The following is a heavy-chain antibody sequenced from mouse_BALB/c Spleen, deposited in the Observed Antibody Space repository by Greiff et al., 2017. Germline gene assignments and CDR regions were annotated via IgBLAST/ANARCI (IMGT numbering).Heavy chain of an antibody. CDR2: INPNNGGT. Sequence: SGPELVKPGASVKISCKTSGYTFTEYTMHWVKQSHGKSLEWIGGINPNNGGTSYNQKFKGKATLTVDKSSSTAYMELRSLTSEDSAVYYCAREGNYYYGSSYGWYFDVWGAGTTVTVSS. CDR3: AREGNYYYGSSYGWYFDV. CDR1: GYTFTEYT. D-gene: IGHD1-1*01. V-gene: IGHV1-18*01. J-gene: IGHJ1*01.